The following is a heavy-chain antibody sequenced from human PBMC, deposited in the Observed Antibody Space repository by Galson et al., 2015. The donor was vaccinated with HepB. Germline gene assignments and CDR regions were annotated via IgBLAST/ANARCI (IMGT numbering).Heavy chain of an antibody. Sequence: SLRLSCAASGFTFSGYWMHWVRQAPGRGLVWVSGIKNDGSITCYADSVMGRLTISRDNAKNTLYLQMNSLRAEDTGVYYCARADGGFDYWGQGTLVTVSS. CDR2: IKNDGSIT. CDR1: GFTFSGYW. CDR3: ARADGGFDY. J-gene: IGHJ4*02. V-gene: IGHV3-74*01.